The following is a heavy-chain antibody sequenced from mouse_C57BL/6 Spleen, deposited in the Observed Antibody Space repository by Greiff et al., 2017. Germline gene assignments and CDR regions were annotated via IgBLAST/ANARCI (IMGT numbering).Heavy chain of an antibody. CDR3: ARGSGYLRPYAMDY. Sequence: QVQLKQPGAELVRPGTSVKLSCKASGYTFTSYWMHWVKQRPGQGLEWIGVIDPSDSYTNYNQKFKGKATLTVDTSSSTAYMQLSSLTSEDSAVYYCARGSGYLRPYAMDYWGQGTSVTVSS. J-gene: IGHJ4*01. CDR2: IDPSDSYT. CDR1: GYTFTSYW. V-gene: IGHV1-59*01. D-gene: IGHD3-2*02.